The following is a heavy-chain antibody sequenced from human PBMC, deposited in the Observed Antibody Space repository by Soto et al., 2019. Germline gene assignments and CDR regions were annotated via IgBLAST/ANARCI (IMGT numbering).Heavy chain of an antibody. J-gene: IGHJ4*02. Sequence: QVQLQQGGAGLMKPSETLSLTCAVYGGSFSDYHWRWIRQPPGKGLEWIGEINHSGSINYNPSLKSRVTISGDTSRNQFSLNLSSVTAADTAVYYCVTFVGATIVIRGSPRDSWGQGTLVTVSS. D-gene: IGHD3-10*01. CDR3: VTFVGATIVIRGSPRDS. V-gene: IGHV4-34*01. CDR2: INHSGSI. CDR1: GGSFSDYH.